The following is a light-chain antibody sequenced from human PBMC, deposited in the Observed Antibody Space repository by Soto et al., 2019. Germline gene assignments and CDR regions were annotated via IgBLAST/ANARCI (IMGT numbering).Light chain of an antibody. V-gene: IGKV1-5*03. CDR1: QNINSW. Sequence: DLQMTQSPSTLSASVGDRVTITCRASQNINSWLAWYQQKPGKAPKLLIYKASSLESGVPSRFSGSGSGTQFTLTISSLQPDDFAAYYCQQYNSYSWTFGQGTKVEIK. CDR3: QQYNSYSWT. J-gene: IGKJ1*01. CDR2: KAS.